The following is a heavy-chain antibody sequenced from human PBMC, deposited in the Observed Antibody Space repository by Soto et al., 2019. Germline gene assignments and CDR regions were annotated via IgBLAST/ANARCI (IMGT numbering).Heavy chain of an antibody. CDR1: GFTFSDYY. D-gene: IGHD3-22*01. CDR2: ISSSGNTI. V-gene: IGHV3-11*01. J-gene: IGHJ4*02. CDR3: AKMSSENYYDPVFS. Sequence: QVQLVESGGGLVKTSGSLRIACAASGFTFSDYYMSWVRQAPGKGLEWVSYISSSGNTIYYADSVNGRFAISRDNAKKSVYLQMNSLRAEDTALYFCAKMSSENYYDPVFSWGQGTLVTVSS.